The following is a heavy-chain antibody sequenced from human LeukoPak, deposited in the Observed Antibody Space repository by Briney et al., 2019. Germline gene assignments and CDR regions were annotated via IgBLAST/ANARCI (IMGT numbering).Heavy chain of an antibody. CDR1: GGSISSSSYY. J-gene: IGHJ3*02. Sequence: SETLSLTCTVSGGSISSSSYYWGWIRQPPGKGLEWIGSIYYSGSTYYNPSLKSRVTISVDTSKNQFSLKLSSVTAADTAVYYCARTSSIAAGYAFDIWGQGTMVTVSS. CDR3: ARTSSIAAGYAFDI. V-gene: IGHV4-39*01. CDR2: IYYSGST. D-gene: IGHD6-13*01.